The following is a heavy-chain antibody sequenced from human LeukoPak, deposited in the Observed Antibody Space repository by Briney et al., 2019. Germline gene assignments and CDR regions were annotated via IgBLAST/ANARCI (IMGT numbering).Heavy chain of an antibody. D-gene: IGHD6-13*01. V-gene: IGHV3-7*01. J-gene: IGHJ4*02. Sequence: PGGSLRLSCAASGFTFSSYWISWVRQAPGKGLEWVANIKQDGSEKYYVDSVKGRFTISRDNAKNSLYLQVSSLRAEDTAVYYCARGNTNSWYAVLDYWGRGTPVTVSS. CDR3: ARGNTNSWYAVLDY. CDR1: GFTFSSYW. CDR2: IKQDGSEK.